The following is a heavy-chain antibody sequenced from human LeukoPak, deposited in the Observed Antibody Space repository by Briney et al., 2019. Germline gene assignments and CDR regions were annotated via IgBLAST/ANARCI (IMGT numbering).Heavy chain of an antibody. D-gene: IGHD6-25*01. V-gene: IGHV3-23*01. Sequence: GGSLRLSCAASGFTFSSYAMSWVRQAPGKGLEWVSAISGSGGTTYYADSVKGRFTISRDTSKNTLYLQMNSLRAEDTAIYYCAKDLSSGLNAFDIWGQGTMVTVSS. J-gene: IGHJ3*02. CDR2: ISGSGGTT. CDR3: AKDLSSGLNAFDI. CDR1: GFTFSSYA.